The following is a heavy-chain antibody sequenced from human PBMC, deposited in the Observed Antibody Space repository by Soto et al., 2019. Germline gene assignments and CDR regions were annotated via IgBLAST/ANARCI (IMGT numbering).Heavy chain of an antibody. CDR2: IYYSGST. V-gene: IGHV4-30-4*01. Sequence: SETLSLTCTVSGGSISSGDDFWTWIRQPPGKGLEWIGYIYYSGSTYYNPSLKSRLTMSVDTSKNLFSLKLSSVTAADTAVYYCARDRAKWKDYYYYGMDVWGQGTTVTVSS. D-gene: IGHD1-20*01. CDR1: GGSISSGDDF. J-gene: IGHJ6*02. CDR3: ARDRAKWKDYYYYGMDV.